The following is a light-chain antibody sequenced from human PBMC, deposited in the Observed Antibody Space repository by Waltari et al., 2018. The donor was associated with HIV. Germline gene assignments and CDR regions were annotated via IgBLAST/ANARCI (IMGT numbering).Light chain of an antibody. CDR3: QAWDSSTVV. J-gene: IGLJ2*01. Sequence: SYELTQPPSVSVSPGQTASITCSGDKLGSKYASWYQQRPGESPVLGIYQDRKRPSGIPERFSGSNSGNTSTLTISGTQAMDGPDYYCQAWDSSTVVFGGGTKLTVL. CDR1: KLGSKY. V-gene: IGLV3-1*01. CDR2: QDR.